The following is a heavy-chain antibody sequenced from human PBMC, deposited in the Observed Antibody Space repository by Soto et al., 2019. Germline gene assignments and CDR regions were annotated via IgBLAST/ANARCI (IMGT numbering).Heavy chain of an antibody. CDR1: GFTFSSYS. Sequence: EVQLVESGGGLVKPGGSLRLSCAASGFTFSSYSMNWVRQAPGKGLEWVSTISSTSIYIYYADSVRGRFTISRDNSKNSLYLQMNSLRAEDTAVYYCATDQLSLLNYDYWGQGTLVTVSS. CDR3: ATDQLSLLNYDY. V-gene: IGHV3-21*01. D-gene: IGHD1-1*01. J-gene: IGHJ4*02. CDR2: ISSTSIYI.